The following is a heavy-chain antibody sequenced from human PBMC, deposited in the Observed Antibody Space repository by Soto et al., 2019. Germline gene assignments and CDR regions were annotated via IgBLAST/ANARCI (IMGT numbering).Heavy chain of an antibody. Sequence: QVKLVQSGAEVKKPGASVKVSCKASGYTFTSYGISWVRQAPGQGLEWMGWISAYNGNTKYAQKQQGRVTMTTDTSTSTAYIELRSLRSDDTAVYYCARDLEVALGEVWGQGTTVTVSS. J-gene: IGHJ6*02. CDR2: ISAYNGNT. CDR1: GYTFTSYG. CDR3: ARDLEVALGEV. D-gene: IGHD5-12*01. V-gene: IGHV1-18*01.